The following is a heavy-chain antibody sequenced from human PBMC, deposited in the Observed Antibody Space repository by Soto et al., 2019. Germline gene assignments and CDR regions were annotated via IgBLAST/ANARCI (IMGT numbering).Heavy chain of an antibody. CDR1: GFTFSSYE. D-gene: IGHD6-13*01. CDR2: ISSSGSTI. J-gene: IGHJ6*02. V-gene: IGHV3-48*03. CDR3: ARVGSSWYNYYGMDV. Sequence: GGSLRLSCAASGFTFSSYEMNWVRQAPGEGLEWVSYISSSGSTIYYADSVKGRFTISRDNAKNSLYLQMDSLRAEDTAVYYCARVGSSWYNYYGMDVWGQGTTVTVSS.